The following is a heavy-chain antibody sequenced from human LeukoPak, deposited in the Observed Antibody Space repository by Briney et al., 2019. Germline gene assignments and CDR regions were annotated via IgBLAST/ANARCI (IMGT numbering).Heavy chain of an antibody. CDR3: ARGGAARAVFDY. V-gene: IGHV4-39*07. CDR2: IYYSGST. Sequence: SETLSLTCTVSGGSISSSSYYWGWIRQPPGKGLEWIGSIYYSGSTYYNPSLKSRVTISVDTSKNQFSLKLSSVTAADTAVYYCARGGAARAVFDYWGQGILVTVSS. CDR1: GGSISSSSYY. J-gene: IGHJ4*02. D-gene: IGHD6-6*01.